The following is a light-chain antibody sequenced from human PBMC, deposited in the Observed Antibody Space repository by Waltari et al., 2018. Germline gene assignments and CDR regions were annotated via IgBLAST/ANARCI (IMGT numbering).Light chain of an antibody. V-gene: IGKV2-30*02. CDR1: QSLVHSDGNTY. Sequence: DVVMTQSPLSLPVTLGQPASLSCKSSQSLVHSDGNTYLNWFHQRPGKPTSRLTDKVSNRDSGVPXXXRGSXSGTDFTXXISXVEAEDVGIYYCLQSIHWPWTFGQGTKVDIK. J-gene: IGKJ1*01. CDR3: LQSIHWPWT. CDR2: KVS.